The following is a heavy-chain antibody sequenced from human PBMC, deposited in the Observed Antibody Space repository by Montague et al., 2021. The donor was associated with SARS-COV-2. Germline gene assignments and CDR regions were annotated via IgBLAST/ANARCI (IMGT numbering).Heavy chain of an antibody. CDR2: IYYSGST. CDR1: GGSISSYY. J-gene: IGHJ4*02. V-gene: IGHV4-59*13. Sequence: SETLSLTCTVSGGSISSYYWSWIRQPPGKGLEWIGHIYYSGSTNYNPSLKSRVTISVDTPKNQFSLKLSSVTAADTAVYYCAREPDSGDYFDYWGQGTLVTVSS. CDR3: AREPDSGDYFDY. D-gene: IGHD4-17*01.